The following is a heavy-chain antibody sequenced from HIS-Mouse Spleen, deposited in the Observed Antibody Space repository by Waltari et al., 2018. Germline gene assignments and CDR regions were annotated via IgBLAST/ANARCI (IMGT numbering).Heavy chain of an antibody. CDR3: ARRRGWFDY. CDR2: IDYRGST. Sequence: QLQLQESGPGLVKPSETLSLTCTVSGGSISSSSYYWGWIRQPPGKGLEWIGSIDYRGSTYYNPSLKSRVTISVDTAKNQFSLKLSSVTAADTAVYYCARRRGWFDYWGQGTLVTVSS. CDR1: GGSISSSSYY. V-gene: IGHV4-39*01. D-gene: IGHD6-19*01. J-gene: IGHJ4*02.